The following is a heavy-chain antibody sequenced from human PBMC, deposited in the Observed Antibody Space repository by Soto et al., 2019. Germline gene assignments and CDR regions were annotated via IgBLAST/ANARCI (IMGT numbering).Heavy chain of an antibody. V-gene: IGHV1-69*13. Sequence: ASVKVSCKASGGTFSSYAISWVRQAPGQGLEWMGGIIPIFGTANYAQKFQGRVTITADESTSTAYMGLSSLRCEDTAVYYCARGHIVVVPAATGWFDPWGQGTLVTVSS. CDR2: IIPIFGTA. CDR1: GGTFSSYA. D-gene: IGHD2-2*01. CDR3: ARGHIVVVPAATGWFDP. J-gene: IGHJ5*02.